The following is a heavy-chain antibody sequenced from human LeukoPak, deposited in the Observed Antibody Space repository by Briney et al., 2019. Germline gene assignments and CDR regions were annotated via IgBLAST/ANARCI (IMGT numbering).Heavy chain of an antibody. CDR2: KSYDGSNK. CDR3: ARDGDYYDSSGYSYFDY. Sequence: GGSLRLSCAASGFTFSSYAMHWVRQAPGKGLEWVAVKSYDGSNKYYADSVKGRFTISRDNSKNTLYLQMNSLRAEDTAVYYCARDGDYYDSSGYSYFDYWGQGTLVTVSS. V-gene: IGHV3-30-3*01. CDR1: GFTFSSYA. J-gene: IGHJ4*02. D-gene: IGHD3-22*01.